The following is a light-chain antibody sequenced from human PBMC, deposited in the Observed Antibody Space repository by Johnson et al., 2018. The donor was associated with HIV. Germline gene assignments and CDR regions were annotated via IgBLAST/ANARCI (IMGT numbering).Light chain of an antibody. CDR3: GKWDGSRSGYV. CDR1: SSNIGNNY. Sequence: QSVLTQPPSVSAAPGQKVTISCSGSSSNIGNNYVSWYQQLPGTAPKLLIYENNRRPSGIPDRFSGSKSGTSATLVITGLQTGDEADYFCGKWDGSRSGYVFGTGTMVTGL. J-gene: IGLJ1*01. V-gene: IGLV1-51*02. CDR2: ENN.